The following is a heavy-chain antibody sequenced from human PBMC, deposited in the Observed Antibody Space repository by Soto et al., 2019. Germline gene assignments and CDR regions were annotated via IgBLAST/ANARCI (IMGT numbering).Heavy chain of an antibody. J-gene: IGHJ3*02. CDR1: GGSISSYY. D-gene: IGHD5-12*01. CDR3: ARDTRAVEMATISAFDI. CDR2: IYYSGST. V-gene: IGHV4-59*01. Sequence: SETLSLTCTVSGGSISSYYWSWIRQPPGKGLEWIGYIYYSGSTNYNPSLKSRVTISVDTSKNQFSLKLSSVTAADTAVYYCARDTRAVEMATISAFDIWGQGTMVTVSS.